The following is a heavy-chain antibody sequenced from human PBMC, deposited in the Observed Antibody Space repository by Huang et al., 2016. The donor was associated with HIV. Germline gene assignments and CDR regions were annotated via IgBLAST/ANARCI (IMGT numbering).Heavy chain of an antibody. D-gene: IGHD3-10*01. CDR3: ARPKMTATPSDSSWSYFDF. V-gene: IGHV4-34*01. J-gene: IGHJ4*02. Sequence: QVRLEQWGPNLLKPSDTLSLKCAVYGGSFSDYFWTWIRQSPVKGLEWIGEVKHRGSATHNPSLRSRFSMSVDSSKNQFYLNLTSVTAADTAVYFCARPKMTATPSDSSWSYFDFWGRGTPVTVSS. CDR2: VKHRGSA. CDR1: GGSFSDYF.